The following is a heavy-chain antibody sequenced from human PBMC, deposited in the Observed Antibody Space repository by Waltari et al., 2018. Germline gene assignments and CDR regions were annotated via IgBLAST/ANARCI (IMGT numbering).Heavy chain of an antibody. J-gene: IGHJ3*02. Sequence: QVQLQQWGAGLLKPSETLSLTCAVYGGSFSGYYWSWIRQPPGKGLEWIGEINHSGSTNYNPSLKSRVTISVDTSKNQFSLKLSSVTAADTAVYYCARDLWRFSSGTRGTAFDIWGQGTMVTVSS. D-gene: IGHD3-3*01. CDR1: GGSFSGYY. V-gene: IGHV4-34*01. CDR3: ARDLWRFSSGTRGTAFDI. CDR2: INHSGST.